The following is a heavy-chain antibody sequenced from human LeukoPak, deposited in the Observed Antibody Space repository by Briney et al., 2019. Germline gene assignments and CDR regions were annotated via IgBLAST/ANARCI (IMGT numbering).Heavy chain of an antibody. CDR2: IYYSGST. Sequence: SETLSLTCTVSGGSISGYYWSWIRQPPGKGLEWIGYIYYSGSTNYNPSLKSRVTISVDTSKNQFSLKLSSVTAADTAVYYCASSGWELLYGYWGQGTLVTVSS. CDR3: ASSGWELLYGY. CDR1: GGSISGYY. J-gene: IGHJ4*02. V-gene: IGHV4-59*01. D-gene: IGHD1-26*01.